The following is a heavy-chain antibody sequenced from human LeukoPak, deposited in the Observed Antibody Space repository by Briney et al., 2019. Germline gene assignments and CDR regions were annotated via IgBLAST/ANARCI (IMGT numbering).Heavy chain of an antibody. J-gene: IGHJ4*02. CDR2: INHSGST. V-gene: IGHV4-34*01. Sequence: SETLSLTCAVYGGSFSGYYWSWIRQPPGKGLEWIGEINHSGSTNYNPSLKSRVTISVDTSKNQLSLKLSSVTAADTAVYYCARTPIFGVVIIGYFDYWGQGTLVTVSS. D-gene: IGHD3-3*01. CDR1: GGSFSGYY. CDR3: ARTPIFGVVIIGYFDY.